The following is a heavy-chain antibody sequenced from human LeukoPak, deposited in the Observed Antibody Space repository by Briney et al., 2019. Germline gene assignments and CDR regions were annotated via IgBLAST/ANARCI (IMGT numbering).Heavy chain of an antibody. CDR2: IYYSGST. J-gene: IGHJ4*02. Sequence: PSETLSLTCTVSGGSISSGDYYWSWIRQPPGKGLEWIGYIYYSGSTYYDPSLKSRVTISVDTSKNQFSLKLSSVTAADTAVYYCARVGYYDSSGYYWGQGTLVTVSS. V-gene: IGHV4-30-4*01. CDR3: ARVGYYDSSGYY. CDR1: GGSISSGDYY. D-gene: IGHD3-22*01.